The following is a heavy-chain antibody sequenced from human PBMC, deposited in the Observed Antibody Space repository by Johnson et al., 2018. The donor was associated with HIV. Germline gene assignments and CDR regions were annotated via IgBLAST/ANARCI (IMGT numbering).Heavy chain of an antibody. CDR3: AKGLGRAAAGTRNAFDI. CDR2: IRYDASDK. J-gene: IGHJ3*02. CDR1: GFAFSNYG. D-gene: IGHD6-13*01. Sequence: QMLLVESGGGVVQPGGSLRLSCTASGFAFSNYGMHWVRQAPGKGLEWVTFIRYDASDKYSPDSVKGRFTVSRDNSKNTLYLQMNSLRAEDTAVYYCAKGLGRAAAGTRNAFDIWGQGTMVTVSS. V-gene: IGHV3-30*02.